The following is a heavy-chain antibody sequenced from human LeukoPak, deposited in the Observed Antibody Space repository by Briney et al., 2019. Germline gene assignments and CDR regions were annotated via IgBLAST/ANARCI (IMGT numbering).Heavy chain of an antibody. Sequence: SVKVSCKVSGGVFTTYAVSWVRQAPGQGLEWMGSIIPFLGTTNYAQKFQGRVTITADESTSTAYTELSSLRSEDTAVYYCARSDSGGATAFDYWGQGTLVTVSS. CDR1: GGVFTTYA. CDR3: ARSDSGGATAFDY. CDR2: IIPFLGTT. V-gene: IGHV1-69*11. D-gene: IGHD1-26*01. J-gene: IGHJ4*02.